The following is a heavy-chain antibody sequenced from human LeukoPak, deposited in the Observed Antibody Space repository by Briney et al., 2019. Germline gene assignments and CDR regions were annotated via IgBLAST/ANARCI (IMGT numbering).Heavy chain of an antibody. V-gene: IGHV1-24*01. CDR1: GYTLSELA. CDR2: FDPEDDET. CDR3: ATDSACFVDSNSCHRLDY. Sequence: ASVKVSCKVSGYTLSELAMHWVRQAPGKGLEWVGGFDPEDDETIYAQKFQGRVTMTEDTSTDTAYMELSSLRSEDTAVYYCATDSACFVDSNSCHRLDYWGQGTLVTVFS. D-gene: IGHD6-13*01. J-gene: IGHJ4*02.